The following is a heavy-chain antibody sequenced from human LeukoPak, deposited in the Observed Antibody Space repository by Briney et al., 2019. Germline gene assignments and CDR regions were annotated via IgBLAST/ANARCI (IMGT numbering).Heavy chain of an antibody. CDR1: GFTFSNYW. Sequence: GGSLRLSCAASGFTFSNYWMSWVRQAPGKGLEWVANIKQDGDEQYYVDSVRGRFTISRGNAKNSLYLQMNSLRAEDTAVYYCAKHDPRRVVITNWFDPWGQGTLVTVSS. CDR3: AKHDPRRVVITNWFDP. J-gene: IGHJ5*02. CDR2: IKQDGDEQ. V-gene: IGHV3-7*03. D-gene: IGHD3-22*01.